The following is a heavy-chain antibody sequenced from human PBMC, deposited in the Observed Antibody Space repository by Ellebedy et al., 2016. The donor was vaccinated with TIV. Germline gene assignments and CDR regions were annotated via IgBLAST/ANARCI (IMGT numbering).Heavy chain of an antibody. Sequence: GESLKISCATSGFTFDNFAMRWFRQAPGKGLEWVSAITGSGDRTFYADSVKGRFTISRDNSMSTLSLQMSSLRADDTAIYYCVRGRSGTYIHHAFDYWGQGILVTVSS. J-gene: IGHJ4*02. V-gene: IGHV3-23*01. D-gene: IGHD1-14*01. CDR1: GFTFDNFA. CDR2: ITGSGDRT. CDR3: VRGRSGTYIHHAFDY.